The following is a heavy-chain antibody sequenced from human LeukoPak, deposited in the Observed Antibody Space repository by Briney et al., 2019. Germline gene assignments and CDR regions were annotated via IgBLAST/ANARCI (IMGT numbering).Heavy chain of an antibody. D-gene: IGHD6-13*01. CDR2: IYHSGST. Sequence: SETLSLTCAVSGYSISSGYYWGWIRQPPGKGLEWIGSIYHSGSTYYNPSLKSRVTISVDTSKNQFSLKLSSVTAADTAVYYCVRGHVVAAAGYYFDYWGQGTLVTVSS. J-gene: IGHJ4*02. CDR1: GYSISSGYY. V-gene: IGHV4-38-2*01. CDR3: VRGHVVAAAGYYFDY.